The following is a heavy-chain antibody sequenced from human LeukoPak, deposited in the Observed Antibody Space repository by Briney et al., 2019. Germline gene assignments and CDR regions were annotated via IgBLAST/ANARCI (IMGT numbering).Heavy chain of an antibody. J-gene: IGHJ3*02. CDR3: AREYSSSSGRAFDI. Sequence: AGSLRLSCAASGFTLSTYTMNWVRQAPGKGLQWFSYISSSSTIYYADSVKGRFTISRDNAKNSLYLQMNSLRDEDTAVYYCAREYSSSSGRAFDIWGQGTMVTVSS. CDR1: GFTLSTYT. V-gene: IGHV3-48*02. CDR2: ISSSSTI. D-gene: IGHD6-6*01.